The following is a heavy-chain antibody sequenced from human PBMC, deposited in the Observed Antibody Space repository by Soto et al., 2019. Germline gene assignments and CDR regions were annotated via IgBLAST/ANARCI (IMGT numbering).Heavy chain of an antibody. Sequence: GGSLRLSCAASGFTFSSYAMHWVRQAPGKGLEWVAVISYDGSNKYYADSVKGRFTISRDNSKNTLYLQMNSLRAEDTAVYYCAREEVLEYDAFDIWGQGTMVTVSS. CDR2: ISYDGSNK. D-gene: IGHD6-6*01. J-gene: IGHJ3*02. CDR3: AREEVLEYDAFDI. CDR1: GFTFSSYA. V-gene: IGHV3-30*04.